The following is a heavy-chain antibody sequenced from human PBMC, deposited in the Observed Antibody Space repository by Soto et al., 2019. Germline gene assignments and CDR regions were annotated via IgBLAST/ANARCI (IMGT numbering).Heavy chain of an antibody. V-gene: IGHV4-59*08. Sequence: SETLSLTCTVSDDSSSSYKWSWIRQPPGRRLEWIGYIDSSGGTSYNPSLQSRVTISVDTSTKQFSLKLSSVTAADTAVYYCARHGTSKRSYSNITPFDYWGQGTLVTVSS. CDR2: IDSSGGT. J-gene: IGHJ4*02. D-gene: IGHD1-1*01. CDR3: ARHGTSKRSYSNITPFDY. CDR1: DDSSSSYK.